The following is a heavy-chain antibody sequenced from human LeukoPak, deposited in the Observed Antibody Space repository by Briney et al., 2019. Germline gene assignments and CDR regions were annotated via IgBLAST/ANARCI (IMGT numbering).Heavy chain of an antibody. CDR2: INHSGST. CDR3: ARGRKRLVHRKSDYGMDV. CDR1: GGSFSGYY. D-gene: IGHD6-19*01. J-gene: IGHJ6*02. V-gene: IGHV4-34*01. Sequence: SETLSLTCAVYGGSFSGYYWSWIRQPPGKGLEWIGEINHSGSTNYNPSLKSRVTISVDTSKNQFSLKLSSVTAADTAVYYCARGRKRLVHRKSDYGMDVWGQGTTVTVSS.